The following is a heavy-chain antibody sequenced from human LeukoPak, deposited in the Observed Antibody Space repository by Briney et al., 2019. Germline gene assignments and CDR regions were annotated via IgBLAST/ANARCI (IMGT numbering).Heavy chain of an antibody. D-gene: IGHD3-9*01. CDR3: ARGPRYYDILTGYPNLSGFDY. CDR2: INHSGST. J-gene: IGHJ4*02. V-gene: IGHV4-4*02. CDR1: GGSISSSNW. Sequence: SETLSLTCAVSGGSISSSNWWSWVRQPPGKGLEWIGEINHSGSTNYNPSLKSRVTISVDTSKNQFSLELFSVTAADTAVYYCARGPRYYDILTGYPNLSGFDYWGQGTLVTVSS.